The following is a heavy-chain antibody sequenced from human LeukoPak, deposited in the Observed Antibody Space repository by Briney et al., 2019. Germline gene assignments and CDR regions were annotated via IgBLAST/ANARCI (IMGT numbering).Heavy chain of an antibody. Sequence: SVKVSCKPSRGTFSRYAISWVRQAPGQGREWMGGIITSCGTADYAQKFQGRVKISTDDYTSTAYMELSSLRSENTAVYYCARPIVGASLDGFDIWGQGTMVTVSS. CDR3: ARPIVGASLDGFDI. V-gene: IGHV1-69*05. J-gene: IGHJ3*02. CDR2: IITSCGTA. CDR1: RGTFSRYA. D-gene: IGHD1-26*01.